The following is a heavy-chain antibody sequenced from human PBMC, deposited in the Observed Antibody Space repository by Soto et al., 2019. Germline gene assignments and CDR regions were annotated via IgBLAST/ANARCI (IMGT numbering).Heavy chain of an antibody. Sequence: GXSVKVSCKASGYTFTCYYIRWVRQAPGQGLEWLGWFNPKTGGPNYAPKFQGRVTMTRDTSLSTTYMELTSLTSDYTAGYYCAREHAGFGDYWGPGTLVTVSS. J-gene: IGHJ4*02. D-gene: IGHD3-16*01. V-gene: IGHV1-2*02. CDR3: AREHAGFGDY. CDR1: GYTFTCYY. CDR2: FNPKTGGP.